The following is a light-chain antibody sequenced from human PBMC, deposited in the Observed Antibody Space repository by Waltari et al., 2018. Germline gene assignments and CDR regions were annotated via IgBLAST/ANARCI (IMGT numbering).Light chain of an antibody. CDR3: QQYDNRRT. V-gene: IGKV1-33*01. J-gene: IGKJ1*01. CDR1: QDISNY. CDR2: DAY. Sequence: DIKMTQSPYSLSASVGDRVTITCQARQDISNYLNWYQQKPGKAPKLRIYDAYNTETGVPSRFSGSGSGTDFTFTISSPQPEDIATYYCQQYDNRRTFGQGTNVEIK.